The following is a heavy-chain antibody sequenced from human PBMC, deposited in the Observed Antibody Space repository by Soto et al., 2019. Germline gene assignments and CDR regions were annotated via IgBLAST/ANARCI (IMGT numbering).Heavy chain of an antibody. V-gene: IGHV3-30*04. CDR2: ISYDGTNK. J-gene: IGHJ4*02. CDR3: VRDRPGSQEYFDY. D-gene: IGHD3-10*01. CDR1: GFSFSRHT. Sequence: GGSLRLSCAASGFSFSRHTMNWIRQAPGKGLEWVASISYDGTNKYYADSVKGRFTISRDNAKNTVYLQMNSLRAEDTGVYYCVRDRPGSQEYFDYWGQGNMVTVSS.